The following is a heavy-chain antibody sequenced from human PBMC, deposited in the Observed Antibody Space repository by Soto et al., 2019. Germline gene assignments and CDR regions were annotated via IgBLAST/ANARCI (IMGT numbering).Heavy chain of an antibody. J-gene: IGHJ6*02. CDR2: INAGNGNT. CDR3: ARAETYYYDSSGYPLYGMDV. V-gene: IGHV1-3*01. CDR1: GYTFTSYA. D-gene: IGHD3-22*01. Sequence: GASVKVSCKASGYTFTSYAMHWVRQAPGQRLEWMGWINAGNGNTKYSQKFQGRVTITADESTSTAYMELSSLRSEDTAVYYCARAETYYYDSSGYPLYGMDVWGQGTTVTVSS.